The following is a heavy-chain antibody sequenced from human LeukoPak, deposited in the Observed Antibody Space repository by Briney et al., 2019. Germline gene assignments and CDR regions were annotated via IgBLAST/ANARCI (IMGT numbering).Heavy chain of an antibody. V-gene: IGHV4-31*03. CDR2: IYYSGST. Sequence: SQTLSLTCTVSGGSISSGGYYWSWIRQHPGKGLEWIGYIYYSGSTYYNPSLKSRVTISVDTSRNQFSLKLSSVTAADTAVYYCASLAVAGLSEGYWGQGTLVIVSS. CDR3: ASLAVAGLSEGY. CDR1: GGSISSGGYY. J-gene: IGHJ4*02. D-gene: IGHD6-19*01.